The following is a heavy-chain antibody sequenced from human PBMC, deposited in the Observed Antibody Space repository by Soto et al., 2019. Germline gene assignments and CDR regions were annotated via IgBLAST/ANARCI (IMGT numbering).Heavy chain of an antibody. J-gene: IGHJ3*02. CDR1: GFTFSSYA. CDR2: ISGSGGST. CDR3: AKEGHYDILTGYRRHAFDI. V-gene: IGHV3-23*01. D-gene: IGHD3-9*01. Sequence: EVQLLESGGGLVQPGGSLRLSCAASGFTFSSYAMSWVRQAPGKGLEWVSAISGSGGSTYYADSVKGRFTIYRDNSKNTLDLQRNSLRAEDTAVYYGAKEGHYDILTGYRRHAFDIWGQGTMVTVSS.